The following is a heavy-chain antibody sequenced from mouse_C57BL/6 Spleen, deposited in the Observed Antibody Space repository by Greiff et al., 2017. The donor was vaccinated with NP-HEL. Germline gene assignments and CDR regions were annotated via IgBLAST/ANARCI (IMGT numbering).Heavy chain of an antibody. CDR3: SCGLTGTAMDY. D-gene: IGHD4-1*01. CDR1: GFTFSSYA. CDR2: ISDGGSYT. J-gene: IGHJ4*01. V-gene: IGHV5-4*03. Sequence: EVKLQESGGGLVKPGGSLKLSCAASGFTFSSYAMSWVRQTPEKRLEWVATISDGGSYTYYPDNVKGRFTISRDTAKNNPYLQMSHLRSEDTAMSSCSCGLTGTAMDYWGQGTSVTVSS.